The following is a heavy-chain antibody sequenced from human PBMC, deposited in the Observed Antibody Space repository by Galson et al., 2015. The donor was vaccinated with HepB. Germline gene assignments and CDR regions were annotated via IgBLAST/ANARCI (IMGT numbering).Heavy chain of an antibody. V-gene: IGHV3-23*01. Sequence: SLRLSCAASGFTFSSYAMSWVRQAPGKGLEWVSAISGSGGSTYYADSVKGRFTISRDNSKNTLYLQMNSLRAEDTAVYYCAGGRVRWSKPDYWGQGTLATVSS. CDR1: GFTFSSYA. CDR2: ISGSGGST. J-gene: IGHJ4*02. CDR3: AGGRVRWSKPDY. D-gene: IGHD3-10*01.